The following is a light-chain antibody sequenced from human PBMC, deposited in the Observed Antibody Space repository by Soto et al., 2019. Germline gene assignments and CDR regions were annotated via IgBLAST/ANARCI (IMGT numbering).Light chain of an antibody. J-gene: IGKJ1*01. V-gene: IGKV3-15*01. Sequence: EIVMTQSPATLSVSPGERATLSCRASQSISSNLAWYQQKPGQAPRLLIYGASTRATGIPARFSGSGSGTDFTLTISSLQSEDFAVYYCQHYNNWPPWTFCQGTKVEIK. CDR1: QSISSN. CDR2: GAS. CDR3: QHYNNWPPWT.